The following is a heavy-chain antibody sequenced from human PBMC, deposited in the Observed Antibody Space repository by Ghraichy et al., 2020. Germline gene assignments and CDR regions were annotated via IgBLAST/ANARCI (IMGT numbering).Heavy chain of an antibody. D-gene: IGHD4-23*01. J-gene: IGHJ6*02. CDR1: GFTFNAYS. CDR2: ITGSSRTK. Sequence: GVLRLSCVGSGFTFNAYSMNWVRQSPGKGLEWVSYITGSSRTKSYADSVKGRFTISRDNARNSLFLQMNSLRDEDTAVYYCARGSTVVRFYYYDGMDVWGQGTTVTVSS. CDR3: ARGSTVVRFYYYDGMDV. V-gene: IGHV3-48*02.